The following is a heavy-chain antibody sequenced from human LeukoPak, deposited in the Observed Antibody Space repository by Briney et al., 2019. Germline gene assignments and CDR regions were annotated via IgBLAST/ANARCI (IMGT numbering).Heavy chain of an antibody. CDR3: ARGTTGTTDGYFDY. Sequence: PSETLSLTCAVYGGSFSGYYWSWIRQPPGKELEWIGEINHSGSTNYNPSLKSRVTISVDTSKNQFSLKLSSVTAADTAVYYCARGTTGTTDGYFDYWGQGTLVTVSS. D-gene: IGHD1-1*01. CDR1: GGSFSGYY. CDR2: INHSGST. V-gene: IGHV4-34*01. J-gene: IGHJ4*02.